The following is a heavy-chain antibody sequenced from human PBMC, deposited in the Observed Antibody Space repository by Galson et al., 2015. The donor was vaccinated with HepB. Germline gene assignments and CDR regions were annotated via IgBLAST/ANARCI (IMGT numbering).Heavy chain of an antibody. CDR3: ARTLRGMVVAGPHDY. CDR1: GGTFSSYA. CDR2: ISAYNGNT. Sequence: SVKVSCKASGGTFSSYAISWVRQAPGQGLEWMGWISAYNGNTNYAQRFQDRVTMTTDTPASIGYMELRNLRSDDTAVYYCARTLRGMVVAGPHDYWGQGTLVTVSS. V-gene: IGHV1-18*01. J-gene: IGHJ4*02. D-gene: IGHD2-15*01.